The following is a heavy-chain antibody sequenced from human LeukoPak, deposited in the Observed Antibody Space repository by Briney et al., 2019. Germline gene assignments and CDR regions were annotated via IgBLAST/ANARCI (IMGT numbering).Heavy chain of an antibody. CDR2: IYPSGGST. V-gene: IGHV1-46*01. CDR1: GYTFTTNY. Sequence: GASVKVSCKASGYTFTTNYMHWVRHAPGQGLEWMGIIYPSGGSTSYAQKSQGRVTMTRDTSTSTVYMELSSLRSDDTAVYYCARLSQQTFDIGGQGTLVTVSS. CDR3: ARLSQQTFDI. J-gene: IGHJ3*02.